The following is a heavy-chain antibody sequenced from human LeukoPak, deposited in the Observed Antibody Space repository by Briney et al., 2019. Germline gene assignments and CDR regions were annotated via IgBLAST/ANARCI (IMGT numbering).Heavy chain of an antibody. CDR3: ARDHLYYYYMDV. J-gene: IGHJ6*03. V-gene: IGHV4-4*02. CDR2: IYYSGST. Sequence: PSETLSLTCAVSGGSISSSNWWSWVRQPPGKGLEWIGYIYYSGSTNYNPSPKSRVTISVDTSKNQFSLKLSSVTAADTAVYYCARDHLYYYYMDVWGKGTTVTVSS. CDR1: GGSISSSNW.